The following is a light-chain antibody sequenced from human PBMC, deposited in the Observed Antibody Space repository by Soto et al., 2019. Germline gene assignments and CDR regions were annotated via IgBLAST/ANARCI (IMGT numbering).Light chain of an antibody. CDR2: DAS. CDR1: QSVSNF. V-gene: IGKV3-11*01. J-gene: IGKJ5*01. Sequence: EIVLTQSPAPLSFSPGERATPSRRASQSVSNFLAWYLQRPGQAPRLLIFDASKRAAGVPARFSGSGSGTDFTLTISILEPEDFAVYYCQQRSSWPITFGQGTRLEIK. CDR3: QQRSSWPIT.